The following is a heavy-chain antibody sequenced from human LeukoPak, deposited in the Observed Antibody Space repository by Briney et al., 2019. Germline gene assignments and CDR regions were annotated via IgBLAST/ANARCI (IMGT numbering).Heavy chain of an antibody. CDR1: GFTFSSYA. Sequence: GGSLRLSCAASGFTFSSYAMSWVRQAPGKGLEWVSAISGSGGSTYYADSVKGRFTISRDNSKNTLYLQMNSLRVDDTAMYYCVKALTGSRSYWDENWFDPWGQGTLVTVSS. D-gene: IGHD3-10*01. J-gene: IGHJ5*02. CDR2: ISGSGGST. V-gene: IGHV3-23*01. CDR3: VKALTGSRSYWDENWFDP.